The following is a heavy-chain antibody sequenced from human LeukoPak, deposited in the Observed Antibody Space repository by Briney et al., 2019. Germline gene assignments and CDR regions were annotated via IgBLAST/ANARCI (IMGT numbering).Heavy chain of an antibody. J-gene: IGHJ4*02. Sequence: TGGSLRLSCAASGLTFSSYAMHWVRQAPGKGLEWVAVISYDGSNKYYADSVKGRFTISRDNSKNTLYLQMNSLRAEDTAVYYCARRDGYNYYFDYWGQGTLVTVSS. CDR2: ISYDGSNK. V-gene: IGHV3-30*04. CDR3: ARRDGYNYYFDY. D-gene: IGHD5-24*01. CDR1: GLTFSSYA.